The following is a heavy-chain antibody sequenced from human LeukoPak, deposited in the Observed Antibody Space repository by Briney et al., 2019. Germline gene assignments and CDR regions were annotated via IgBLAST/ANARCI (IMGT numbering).Heavy chain of an antibody. D-gene: IGHD4-17*01. CDR1: GFTFSGSA. CDR3: AKDQTTVTTLDWFDP. Sequence: GGSLRLSCAASGFTFSGSAMHWVRQASGKGLEWVGRIRSKANSYATAYAASVKGRFTISRDDSKNTLYLQMNSLRAEDTAVYYCAKDQTTVTTLDWFDPWGQGTLVTVSS. V-gene: IGHV3-73*01. CDR2: IRSKANSYAT. J-gene: IGHJ5*02.